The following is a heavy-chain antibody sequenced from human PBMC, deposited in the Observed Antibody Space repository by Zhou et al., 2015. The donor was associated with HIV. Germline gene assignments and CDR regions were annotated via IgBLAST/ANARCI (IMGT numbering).Heavy chain of an antibody. J-gene: IGHJ3*02. V-gene: IGHV1-69*12. Sequence: QVQLLQSGAEVKKPGSSVKVSCKASGGTFSSYAISWVRQAPGQGLEWMGGIIPMFGTTNYAQKFQGRVTITADESTSTAYMELNSLRSEDTAVYYCAREVWELLDAFDIWGQGTMVTVSS. D-gene: IGHD3-16*01. CDR1: GGTFSSYA. CDR3: AREVWELLDAFDI. CDR2: IIPMFGTT.